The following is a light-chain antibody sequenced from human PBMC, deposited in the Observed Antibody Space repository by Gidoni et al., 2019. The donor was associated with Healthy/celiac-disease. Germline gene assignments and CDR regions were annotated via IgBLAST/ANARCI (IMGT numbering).Light chain of an antibody. J-gene: IGLJ1*01. CDR3: SSYTSSSTPWV. CDR2: DVS. CDR1: SSDVGGYNY. Sequence: QAALTQPASVSGSPGQSITISFTGTSSDVGGYNYVSWYQQHPGKAPKLMIYDVSNRPSGVSNRFSGSKSGNTASLTISGLQADDEADYYCSSYTSSSTPWVFGTGTKVTVL. V-gene: IGLV2-14*01.